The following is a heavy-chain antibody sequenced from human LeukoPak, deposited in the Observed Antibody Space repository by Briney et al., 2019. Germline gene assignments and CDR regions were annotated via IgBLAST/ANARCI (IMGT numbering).Heavy chain of an antibody. CDR3: ARLIIAVAGGFDY. V-gene: IGHV4-61*01. Sequence: SQTLSLTCTVSGGSVSSGSYYWSWIRQPPGKGLEWIGYIYYSGSTNYNPSLKSRVTISVDTSKSQFSLKLSSVTAADTAVYYCARLIIAVAGGFDYWGQGTLVTVSS. D-gene: IGHD6-19*01. CDR2: IYYSGST. J-gene: IGHJ4*02. CDR1: GGSVSSGSYY.